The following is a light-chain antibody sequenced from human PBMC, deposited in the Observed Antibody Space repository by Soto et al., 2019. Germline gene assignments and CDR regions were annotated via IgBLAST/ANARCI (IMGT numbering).Light chain of an antibody. CDR2: EVS. J-gene: IGLJ1*01. V-gene: IGLV2-14*01. Sequence: QSALTQPASVSGYPGQSITISCTGTSSDVGTYNYVSWYQQHPGTAPKLIIYEVSDRPSGVSNRFSGSKSGNTASLTISGLQAEDEPDYYCSSSTSSSTLSYVFGTGTKLTVL. CDR3: SSSTSSSTLSYV. CDR1: SSDVGTYNY.